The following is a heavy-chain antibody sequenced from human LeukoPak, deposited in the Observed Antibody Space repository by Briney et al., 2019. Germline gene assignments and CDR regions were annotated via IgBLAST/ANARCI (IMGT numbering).Heavy chain of an antibody. V-gene: IGHV1-18*01. J-gene: IGHJ4*02. CDR2: ISAYNGNT. D-gene: IGHD3-22*01. CDR1: GYTFTSYG. CDR3: ARGSTYYYDSSGYYLFDY. Sequence: ASVKVSCKASGYTFTSYGISWVRQAPGQGLEWMGWISAYNGNTNYAQKLQGRVTMTTDTSTSTAHMELRSLRSDDTAVYYCARGSTYYYDSSGYYLFDYWGQGTLVTVSS.